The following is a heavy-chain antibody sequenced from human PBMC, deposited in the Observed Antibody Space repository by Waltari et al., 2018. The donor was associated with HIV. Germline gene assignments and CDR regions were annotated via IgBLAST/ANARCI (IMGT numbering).Heavy chain of an antibody. D-gene: IGHD2-2*01. CDR2: VSAYNGNT. V-gene: IGHV1-18*01. CDR1: GYTFTSYG. J-gene: IGHJ4*02. Sequence: QVQMVPSGAEVKKSGASVKVSCKASGYTFTSYGISWVRQAPGQGLEWMGWVSAYNGNTNYAQKLQGRVTMTTDTSTSTAYMELRSLRSDDTAVYYCARINCTSVSCYASLDYWGQGTLVTVSS. CDR3: ARINCTSVSCYASLDY.